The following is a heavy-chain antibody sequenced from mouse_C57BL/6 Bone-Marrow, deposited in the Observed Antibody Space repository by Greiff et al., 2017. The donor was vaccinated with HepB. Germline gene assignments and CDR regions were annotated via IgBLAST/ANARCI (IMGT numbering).Heavy chain of an antibody. Sequence: VKLVESGAELARPGASVKLSCKASGYTFTSYGISWVKQRTGQGLEWIGEIYPRSGNTYYNEKFKGKATLTADKSSSTAYMELRSLTSEDSAVYFCARPGYFAYWGQGTLVTVSA. V-gene: IGHV1-81*01. D-gene: IGHD2-2*01. CDR1: GYTFTSYG. J-gene: IGHJ3*01. CDR3: ARPGYFAY. CDR2: IYPRSGNT.